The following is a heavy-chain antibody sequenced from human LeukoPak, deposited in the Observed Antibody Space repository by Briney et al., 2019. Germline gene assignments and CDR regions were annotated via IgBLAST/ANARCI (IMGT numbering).Heavy chain of an antibody. V-gene: IGHV1-24*01. CDR2: FDPEDGET. D-gene: IGHD3-3*01. J-gene: IGHJ3*02. CDR3: ATDSKPEWLRDAFDI. CDR1: GYTLTELS. Sequence: GASVKVSCKVSGYTLTELSMHWVRQAPGKGLEWMGGFDPEDGETIYAQKFQGRVTTTEDTSTDTAYMELSSLRSEDTAVYYCATDSKPEWLRDAFDIWGQGTMVTVSS.